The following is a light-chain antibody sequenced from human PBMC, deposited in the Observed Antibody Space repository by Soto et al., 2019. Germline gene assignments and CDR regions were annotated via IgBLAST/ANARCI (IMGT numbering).Light chain of an antibody. CDR2: GNI. CDR1: SSNIGAGYD. CDR3: QSYDSSLSGSNWV. J-gene: IGLJ3*02. V-gene: IGLV1-40*01. Sequence: QSVLTQPPSVSGAPGQRVTISCTGSSSNIGAGYDVHWYQQLPGTAPKLLIYGNINRPSGVPDRFSGSKSGTSASLAITGLQAEDEVDYYCQSYDSSLSGSNWVFGGGTKLTVL.